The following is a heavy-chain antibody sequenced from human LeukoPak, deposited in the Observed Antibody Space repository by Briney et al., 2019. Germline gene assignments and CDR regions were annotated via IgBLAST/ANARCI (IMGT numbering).Heavy chain of an antibody. J-gene: IGHJ4*02. CDR3: ARDGAYSSSWGSEYYFDY. D-gene: IGHD6-13*01. Sequence: PGRSLRLSCAASGFTFSSYAMHWVRQAPGKGLEWVAVISYDGSNKYYADSVKGRFTISRDNSKNTLYLQMNSLRAEDTAVYYCARDGAYSSSWGSEYYFDYWGQGTLVTVSS. CDR2: ISYDGSNK. CDR1: GFTFSSYA. V-gene: IGHV3-30-3*01.